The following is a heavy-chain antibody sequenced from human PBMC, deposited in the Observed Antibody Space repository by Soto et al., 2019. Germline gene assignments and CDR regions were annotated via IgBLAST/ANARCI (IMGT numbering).Heavy chain of an antibody. D-gene: IGHD6-13*01. J-gene: IGHJ4*02. CDR2: IIPIFGTA. CDR3: AITNPLYSSRWPAPYFDY. CDR1: GGTFSSYA. V-gene: IGHV1-69*13. Sequence: SVKVSCKASGGTFSSYAISWVRQAPGQGLEWMGGIIPIFGTANYAQKFQGRVTITADESTSTAYMELSSLRSEDTAVYYCAITNPLYSSRWPAPYFDYWGQGNLVTVSS.